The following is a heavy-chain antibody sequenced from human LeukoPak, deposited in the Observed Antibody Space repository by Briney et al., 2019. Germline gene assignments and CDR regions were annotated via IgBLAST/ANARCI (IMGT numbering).Heavy chain of an antibody. V-gene: IGHV3-23*01. D-gene: IGHD4-17*01. Sequence: GGSLRLSCTASGFTVRNFAMSWVRQAPGKGLEWVSIISGSGGSTYYGDSVKGRFTISRDSSKKTLYLQMNRLRAEDTAVYYCARDFTGMGRVTTQLGMDVWGQGTTVTASS. CDR2: ISGSGGST. CDR3: ARDFTGMGRVTTQLGMDV. CDR1: GFTVRNFA. J-gene: IGHJ6*02.